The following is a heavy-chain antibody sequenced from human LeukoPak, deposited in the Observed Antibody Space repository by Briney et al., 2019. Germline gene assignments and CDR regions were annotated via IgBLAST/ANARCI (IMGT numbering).Heavy chain of an antibody. CDR1: GFTVSSNY. CDR2: ISGSGGST. J-gene: IGHJ3*02. Sequence: GGSLRLSCAASGFTVSSNYMSWVRQAPGKGLEWVSAISGSGGSTYYADSVKGRFTISRDNSKNTLYLQMNSLRAEDTAVYYCAKAVVGAFDIWGQGTMVTVSS. CDR3: AKAVVGAFDI. V-gene: IGHV3-23*01. D-gene: IGHD2-21*01.